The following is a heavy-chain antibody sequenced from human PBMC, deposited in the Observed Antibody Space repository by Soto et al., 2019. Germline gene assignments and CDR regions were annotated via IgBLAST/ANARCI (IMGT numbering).Heavy chain of an antibody. D-gene: IGHD1-1*01. V-gene: IGHV1-2*02. Sequence: ASVKVSCKASGYSFNGFYLRWVRQAPGQGLEWMGWINPNSGGTNYAQNFQGRVTMTRDTSISTAYLELSRLRSDDTAVYFCARYERFDPNTGYYYVLDVWGHGTTVTVSS. CDR1: GYSFNGFY. J-gene: IGHJ6*02. CDR2: INPNSGGT. CDR3: ARYERFDPNTGYYYVLDV.